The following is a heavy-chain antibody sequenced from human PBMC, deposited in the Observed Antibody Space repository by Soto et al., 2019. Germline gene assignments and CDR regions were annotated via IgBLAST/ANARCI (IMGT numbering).Heavy chain of an antibody. Sequence: SGGSLRLSCAGSGFIFKNYALNWVRQAPGKGLGWVASITRDGFNKYYADSVKGRFTISSDNSRDALSLQMNALTIEDSSVYYCTKSSGGSSSVGMDYWGQGTRVTVSS. D-gene: IGHD6-6*01. CDR2: ITRDGFNK. J-gene: IGHJ4*01. CDR1: GFIFKNYA. CDR3: TKSSGGSSSVGMDY. V-gene: IGHV3-30*04.